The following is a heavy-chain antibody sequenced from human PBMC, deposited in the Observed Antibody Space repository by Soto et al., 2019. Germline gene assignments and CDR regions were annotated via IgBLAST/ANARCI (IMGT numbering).Heavy chain of an antibody. D-gene: IGHD6-6*01. CDR2: IYWNDDK. Sequence: SGPTLVNPTQTLTLTCTFSGFSLSTSGVGVGWIRHPPGKALEWLVFIYWNDDKRYRPSLKSMLTITKDTSKNWVVLTMTNMDLVDTATYYCAHSPLRIAARPYYFDYWGQGTLVTV. CDR3: AHSPLRIAARPYYFDY. CDR1: GFSLSTSGVG. J-gene: IGHJ4*02. V-gene: IGHV2-5*01.